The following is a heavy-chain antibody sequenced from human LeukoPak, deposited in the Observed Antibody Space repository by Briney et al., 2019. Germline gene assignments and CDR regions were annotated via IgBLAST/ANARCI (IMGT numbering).Heavy chain of an antibody. D-gene: IGHD6-19*01. CDR2: INHSGST. CDR1: GGSFSGYY. CDR3: ARDRQQWLVQGGGY. Sequence: SETLSLTCAVYGGSFSGYYWSWIRQPPGKGLEWIGEINHSGSTNYNPSLKSRVTISVDTSKNQFSLKLSSVTAADTAVYYCARDRQQWLVQGGGYWGQGTLVTVSS. J-gene: IGHJ4*02. V-gene: IGHV4-34*01.